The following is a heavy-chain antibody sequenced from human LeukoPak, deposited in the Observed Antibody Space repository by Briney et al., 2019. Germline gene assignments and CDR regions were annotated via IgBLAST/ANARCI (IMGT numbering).Heavy chain of an antibody. D-gene: IGHD2-21*02. CDR1: GYTFTAYY. J-gene: IGHJ4*02. CDR2: INPNSGDT. Sequence: GASVKVSCKASGYTFTAYYVHWVRQAPGQGLEWMGWINPNSGDTNYAQKFQGRVTMTRDTSITTAYMELSSLRSDDTAVFYCARGRGGDWTNYFDYWGQGSLVTVSS. V-gene: IGHV1-2*02. CDR3: ARGRGGDWTNYFDY.